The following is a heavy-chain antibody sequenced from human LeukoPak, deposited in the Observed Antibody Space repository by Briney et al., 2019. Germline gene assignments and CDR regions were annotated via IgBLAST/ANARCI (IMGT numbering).Heavy chain of an antibody. CDR1: GGSFSGYY. J-gene: IGHJ3*02. CDR2: INHSGST. Sequence: SETLSLTCAVYGGSFSGYYWSWIRQPPGKGLEWIGEINHSGSTNYNPSLKSRVTISVDTSKNQFSLKLSSVTAADTAVYYCARRALRLTTVITPDAFDIWGQGTMVTVSS. V-gene: IGHV4-34*01. CDR3: ARRALRLTTVITPDAFDI. D-gene: IGHD4-17*01.